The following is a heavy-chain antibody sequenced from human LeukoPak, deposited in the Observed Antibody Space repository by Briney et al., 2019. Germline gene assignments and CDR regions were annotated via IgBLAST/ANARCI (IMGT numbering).Heavy chain of an antibody. CDR1: GFTFSSYS. Sequence: GGSLRLSCAASGFTFSSYSMNWVRQAPGKGLEWVSSISSSSSYKYYADSVKGRFTISRDNAKNSLYLQMNSLRAEDTAVYYCARDASGVVPYWGQGTLVTVSS. D-gene: IGHD3-3*01. CDR3: ARDASGVVPY. J-gene: IGHJ4*02. CDR2: ISSSSSYK. V-gene: IGHV3-21*01.